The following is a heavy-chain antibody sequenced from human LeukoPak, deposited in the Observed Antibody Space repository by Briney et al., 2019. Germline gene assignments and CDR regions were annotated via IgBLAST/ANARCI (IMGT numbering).Heavy chain of an antibody. D-gene: IGHD4-17*01. CDR2: IYYSGST. J-gene: IGHJ4*02. Sequence: SETLSLTCAVSGYSISSSNWWGWIRQPPGKGLEWIGYIYYSGSTYYNPSLKSRVTMSVDTSKNQFSLKLSSVTAVDTAVYYCARSPHNYGDYAPFDYWGQGTLVTVSS. V-gene: IGHV4-28*01. CDR1: GYSISSSNW. CDR3: ARSPHNYGDYAPFDY.